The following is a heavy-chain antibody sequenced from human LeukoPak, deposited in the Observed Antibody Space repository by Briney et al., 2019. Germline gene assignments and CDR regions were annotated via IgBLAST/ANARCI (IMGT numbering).Heavy chain of an antibody. CDR3: ARDRSLYYYYGMDV. J-gene: IGHJ6*02. Sequence: PGGSLRLSCAASGCTFSTYWMHWVRQAPGKGLEWVAVISYDGSNEYYADSVKGRFTISRDNSKSTLYLQVNSLRTEDTAVYYCARDRSLYYYYGMDVWGQGTTVTVSS. V-gene: IGHV3-30-3*01. CDR2: ISYDGSNE. CDR1: GCTFSTYW.